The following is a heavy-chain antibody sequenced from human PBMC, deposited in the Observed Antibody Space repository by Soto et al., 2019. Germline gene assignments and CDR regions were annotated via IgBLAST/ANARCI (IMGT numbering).Heavy chain of an antibody. CDR1: GCSISSVCYY. D-gene: IGHD1-1*01. J-gene: IGHJ1*01. Sequence: QVQLQESGPGLVKPSQTLSLTCTDSGCSISSVCYYWSWIRQHPGKGLEWIGAIYDSGSTYYNPSLKSRSALSVGASTNQVALEPAAVAAADTAMYYCARGGTRACFHHWGQRTLVTVSS. CDR3: ARGGTRACFHH. V-gene: IGHV4-31*03. CDR2: IYDSGST.